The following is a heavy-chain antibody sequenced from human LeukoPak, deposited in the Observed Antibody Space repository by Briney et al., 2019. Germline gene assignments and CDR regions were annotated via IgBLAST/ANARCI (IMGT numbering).Heavy chain of an antibody. CDR3: ARGYSYGYGGD. CDR2: IWYDGSDK. Sequence: QSGGSLRLSCAASGFTFSSYGMHWVRQAPGKGLEWVAVIWYDGSDKYYADSVKGRFTISRDNSKNTLYLQMNSLRAEDTAVYYCARGYSYGYGGDWGQGTLVTVSS. CDR1: GFTFSSYG. J-gene: IGHJ4*02. V-gene: IGHV3-33*01. D-gene: IGHD5-18*01.